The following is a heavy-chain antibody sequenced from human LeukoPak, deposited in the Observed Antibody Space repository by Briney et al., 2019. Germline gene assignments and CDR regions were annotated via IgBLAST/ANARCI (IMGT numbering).Heavy chain of an antibody. V-gene: IGHV4-59*01. CDR1: GGSISSYY. Sequence: SETLSLTCTVSGGSISSYYWSWIRQPPGKGLEWIGYIYYSGSTNYNPSLKSRVTISVDTSKNQFSLKLSSVTAADTAVYYCARDSGYYGSGSYYNPPGDYYYYGMDVWGQGTTVTVSS. J-gene: IGHJ6*02. CDR3: ARDSGYYGSGSYYNPPGDYYYYGMDV. D-gene: IGHD3-10*01. CDR2: IYYSGST.